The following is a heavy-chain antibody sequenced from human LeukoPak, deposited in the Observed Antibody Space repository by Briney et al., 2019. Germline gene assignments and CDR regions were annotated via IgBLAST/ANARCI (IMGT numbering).Heavy chain of an antibody. J-gene: IGHJ3*02. CDR1: GGSISSGGYY. D-gene: IGHD4-17*01. CDR2: IYYSGST. V-gene: IGHV4-31*03. Sequence: PSETLSLTCTVSGGSISSGGYYWSWIRQHPGKGLEWIGYIYYSGSTYYNPSLKSRVTILVDTSKNQFSLKLSSVTAADTAVYYCAREATTVTTLGAFDIWGQGTMVTVSS. CDR3: AREATTVTTLGAFDI.